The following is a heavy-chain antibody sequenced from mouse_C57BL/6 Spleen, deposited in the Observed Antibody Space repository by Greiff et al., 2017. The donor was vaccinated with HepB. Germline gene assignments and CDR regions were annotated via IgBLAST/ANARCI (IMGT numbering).Heavy chain of an antibody. CDR3: ARDYDGYSAWFAY. CDR1: GFTFSSYA. CDR2: ISDGGSYT. V-gene: IGHV5-4*01. Sequence: EVQLVESGGGLVKPGGSLKLSCAASGFTFSSYAMSWVRQTPEKRLEWVATISDGGSYTYYPDNVKGRFTISRDNAKNNLYLQMSHLKSEDTAMYYCARDYDGYSAWFAYWGQGTLVTVSA. J-gene: IGHJ3*01. D-gene: IGHD2-3*01.